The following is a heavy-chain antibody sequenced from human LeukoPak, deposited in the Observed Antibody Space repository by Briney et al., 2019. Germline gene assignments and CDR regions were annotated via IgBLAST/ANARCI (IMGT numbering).Heavy chain of an antibody. CDR2: IKQDGSEK. D-gene: IGHD1/OR15-1a*01. V-gene: IGHV3-7*01. CDR1: GFTFSSYW. Sequence: PGGSLRLSCAASGFTFSSYWMNWVRQAPGKGLEWVANIKQDGSEKYYVDSVKGRFTISRDNAKNSLYLQMNSLRAEDTAVYYCVAYLEHLYWGQGALVTVSS. CDR3: VAYLEHLY. J-gene: IGHJ4*02.